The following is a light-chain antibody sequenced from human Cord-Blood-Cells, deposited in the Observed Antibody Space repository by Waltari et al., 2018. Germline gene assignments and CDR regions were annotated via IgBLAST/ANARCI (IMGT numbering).Light chain of an antibody. V-gene: IGLV4-69*01. Sequence: QLVLTQSPSASASLGASVKHTCTLSSGPSSYAIAWHQQQPEKGPRYLMKLNSDGSHSKGDGIPDRFSGSSSGAERYLTISSLQSEDEADYYCQTWGTGIHWVFGGGTKLTVL. CDR2: LNSDGSH. J-gene: IGLJ3*02. CDR3: QTWGTGIHWV. CDR1: SGPSSYA.